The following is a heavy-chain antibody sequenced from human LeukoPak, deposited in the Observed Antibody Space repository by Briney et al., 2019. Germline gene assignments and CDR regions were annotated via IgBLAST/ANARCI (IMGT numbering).Heavy chain of an antibody. CDR2: INPSGGST. V-gene: IGHV1-46*01. Sequence: ASVKVSCEVSGYTFTDYYMHWVQQAPGKGLEWMGKINPSGGSTSSAQKFQGRLTMTMDTSTSTGYMELSSLSSEDTAVYYCARDPRSWRQGTLVTVSS. CDR1: GYTFTDYY. J-gene: IGHJ5*02. CDR3: ARDPRS.